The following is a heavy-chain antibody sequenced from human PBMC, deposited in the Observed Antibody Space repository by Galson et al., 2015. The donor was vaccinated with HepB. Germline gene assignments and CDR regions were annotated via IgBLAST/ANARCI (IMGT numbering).Heavy chain of an antibody. CDR2: IIPIFGTA. D-gene: IGHD5-18*01. V-gene: IGHV1-69*06. CDR3: ARDPLSRGYSYGYPYYYYGMDV. CDR1: GGTFSSYA. Sequence: SVKVSCKASGGTFSSYAISWVRQAPGQGLEWMGGIIPIFGTANYAQKFQGRVTITADKSTSTAYMELSSLRSEDTAVYYCARDPLSRGYSYGYPYYYYGMDVWGQGTTVTVSS. J-gene: IGHJ6*02.